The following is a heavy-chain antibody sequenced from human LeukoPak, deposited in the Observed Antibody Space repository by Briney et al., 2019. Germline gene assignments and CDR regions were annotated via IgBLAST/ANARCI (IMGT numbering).Heavy chain of an antibody. CDR1: GFTVNSNY. D-gene: IGHD2-2*02. V-gene: IGHV3-66*01. Sequence: PGGSLRLSCASSGFTVNSNYMTWVRQAPGKGLEWVSVIYSGGSTYYADSVKGRFTISRDNSKNTLYLQMNSLRAEDTAVYYCARDARYCSSTSCYTYYYYGMDVWGQGTTVTVSS. J-gene: IGHJ6*02. CDR2: IYSGGST. CDR3: ARDARYCSSTSCYTYYYYGMDV.